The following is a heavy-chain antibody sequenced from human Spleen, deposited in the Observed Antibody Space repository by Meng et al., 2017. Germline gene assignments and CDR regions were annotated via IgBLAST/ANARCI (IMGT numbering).Heavy chain of an antibody. D-gene: IGHD4-17*01. J-gene: IGHJ4*02. Sequence: GESLKISCAASGFTFSSYAMSWVRQAPGKGLEWVSDISGSSSRTNYVDSVKGRFTVSRDNSRNTLYMQMNSLRAEDTAVYYCARRPDYGAYVGVLDYWGQGTLVTVSS. V-gene: IGHV3-23*01. CDR3: ARRPDYGAYVGVLDY. CDR1: GFTFSSYA. CDR2: ISGSSSRT.